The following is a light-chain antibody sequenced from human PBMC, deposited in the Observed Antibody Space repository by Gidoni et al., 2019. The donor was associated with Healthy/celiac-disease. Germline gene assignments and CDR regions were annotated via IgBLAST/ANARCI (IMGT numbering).Light chain of an antibody. V-gene: IGKV3-11*01. J-gene: IGKJ4*01. CDR3: QQRSNWPPLT. Sequence: LVFTHSPATLSLSPGERATLSCRASQSVSSYLAWYQQKPGQAPRLLIYDASNRATGIPARFSGSGSGTEFTLTISSLEPEDFAVYYCQQRSNWPPLTFGGGTKVEIK. CDR2: DAS. CDR1: QSVSSY.